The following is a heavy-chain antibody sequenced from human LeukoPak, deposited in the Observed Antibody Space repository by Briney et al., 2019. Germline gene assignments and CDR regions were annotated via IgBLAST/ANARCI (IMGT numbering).Heavy chain of an antibody. D-gene: IGHD3-10*01. CDR2: IKCDGSEK. Sequence: GSLRLSCAASGFTFSSSWMHWVCQAPEKGLEWVADIKCDGSEKYYVDSVKGRLTISRDNAKNSLYLQVNSLRAEDMTVYYCVRGRPFEMVRGVMGYYYYYMDVWGKGTTVTVSS. V-gene: IGHV3-52*01. CDR3: VRGRPFEMVRGVMGYYYYYMDV. CDR1: GFTFSSSW. J-gene: IGHJ6*03.